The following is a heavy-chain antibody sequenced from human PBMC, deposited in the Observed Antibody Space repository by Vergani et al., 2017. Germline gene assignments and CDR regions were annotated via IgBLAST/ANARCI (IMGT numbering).Heavy chain of an antibody. CDR1: GGSISSSSYY. D-gene: IGHD2-2*01. CDR3: ARVCVGVPAAIPDWFDP. V-gene: IGHV4-39*07. CDR2: IYYSGST. Sequence: QLQLQESGPGLVKPSETLSLTCTVSGGSISSSSYYWGWIRQPPGKGLEWIGSIYYSGSTYYNPSLQSRVTISVDTSKNQFSLKLSSVTAADTAVYYCARVCVGVPAAIPDWFDPWGQGTLVTVSS. J-gene: IGHJ5*02.